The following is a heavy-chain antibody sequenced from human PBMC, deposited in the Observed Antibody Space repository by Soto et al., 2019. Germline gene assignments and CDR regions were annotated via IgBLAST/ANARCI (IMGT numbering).Heavy chain of an antibody. V-gene: IGHV4-39*01. CDR2: IYFGGSA. CDR1: GGSISSGSYY. J-gene: IGHJ4*02. Sequence: QLQLQESGPGLVKPSETLSLTCTVSGGSISSGSYYWGWVRQPPGKGLEWIGSIYFGGSAYYNPSLKSRVTIYVDTSNNQFSLNLDSVTAADTAVYSCARHLNAVLLDYWGQGTLVTVSS. CDR3: ARHLNAVLLDY.